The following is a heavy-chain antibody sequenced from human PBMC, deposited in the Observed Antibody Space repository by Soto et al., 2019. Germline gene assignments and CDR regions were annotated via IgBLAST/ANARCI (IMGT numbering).Heavy chain of an antibody. J-gene: IGHJ6*03. CDR1: GGSISISTYY. V-gene: IGHV4-39*01. D-gene: IGHD4-4*01. Sequence: QLQLQESGPGLVKPSETLSLTCTVSGGSISISTYYWIWIRQPPGKGLEWIGSVYYSGDTNYNPSLRIRVTVSSDTSKNQFSLRLSSVTAADTAVYYCAGAHQSTVSPYYYYYLDVWGKGTTVSVSS. CDR3: AGAHQSTVSPYYYYYLDV. CDR2: VYYSGDT.